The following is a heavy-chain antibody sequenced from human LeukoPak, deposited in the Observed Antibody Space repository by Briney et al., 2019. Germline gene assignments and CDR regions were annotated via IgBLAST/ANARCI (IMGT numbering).Heavy chain of an antibody. CDR3: ARRGSSGWYPGP. V-gene: IGHV4-38-2*02. CDR2: IYYSGST. Sequence: SETLSLTCTVSGYSISSGYYWGWIRQPPGKGLEWIGSIYYSGSTYYNPSLKSRVTISVDTSKNQFSLKLSSVTAADTAVYYCARRGSSGWYPGPWGQGTLVTVSS. CDR1: GYSISSGYY. D-gene: IGHD6-19*01. J-gene: IGHJ5*02.